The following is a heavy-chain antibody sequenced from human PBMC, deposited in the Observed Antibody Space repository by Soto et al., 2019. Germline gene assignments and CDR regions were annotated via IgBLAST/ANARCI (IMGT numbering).Heavy chain of an antibody. D-gene: IGHD1-26*01. V-gene: IGHV1-24*01. J-gene: IGHJ6*02. CDR1: GYTLTELS. Sequence: ASVKVSCTVSGYTLTELSIHWVRQAPGKGLEWMGGFDPEDGETIYAQKFQGRVTMTEDTSTDTAYMELSSLRSEDTAVYYCATVGGSGGSRTYGYYYYGMDVWGQGTTVTVSS. CDR3: ATVGGSGGSRTYGYYYYGMDV. CDR2: FDPEDGET.